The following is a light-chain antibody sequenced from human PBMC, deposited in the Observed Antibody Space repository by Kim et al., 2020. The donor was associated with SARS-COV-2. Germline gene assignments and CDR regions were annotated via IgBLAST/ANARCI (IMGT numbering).Light chain of an antibody. CDR1: ETIYTH. CDR2: DAS. Sequence: PGEGATLSCRASETIYTHLAWYQQKPGQPARLLIYDASSRDTGIPARVSGSGSETDFTLAISRLEPEDFAGSYCQQRSTLKGTFGQGTKVDI. CDR3: QQRSTLKGT. J-gene: IGKJ1*01. V-gene: IGKV3-11*01.